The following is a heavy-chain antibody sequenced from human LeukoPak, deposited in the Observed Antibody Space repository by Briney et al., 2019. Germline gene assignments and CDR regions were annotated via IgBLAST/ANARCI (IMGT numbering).Heavy chain of an antibody. CDR2: IWYDGSNK. Sequence: GGSLRLSCAASGFTFSSYGMHWVRQAPGKGLEWVAVIWYDGSNKYYADSVKGRFAISRDNSKNTLHLQMNSLRAEDTAVYYCAKDYIGYSYGIFDYWGQGTLVTVSS. CDR1: GFTFSSYG. V-gene: IGHV3-33*06. D-gene: IGHD5-18*01. J-gene: IGHJ4*02. CDR3: AKDYIGYSYGIFDY.